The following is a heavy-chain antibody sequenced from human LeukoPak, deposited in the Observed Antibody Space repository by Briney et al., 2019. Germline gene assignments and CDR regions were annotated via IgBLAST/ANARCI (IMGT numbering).Heavy chain of an antibody. CDR2: IIPIFGTA. CDR1: GDSFTGYD. V-gene: IGHV1-69*05. D-gene: IGHD3-16*01. J-gene: IGHJ4*02. CDR3: ARGPLRTYFDY. Sequence: SVKVSCTASGDSFTGYDSSWVRQPTGQGLEWMGRIIPIFGTAYNAQKFQGSVTITTDESTSTAYMELSSLRSEDTAVYYCARGPLRTYFDYWGQGTLVTVSS.